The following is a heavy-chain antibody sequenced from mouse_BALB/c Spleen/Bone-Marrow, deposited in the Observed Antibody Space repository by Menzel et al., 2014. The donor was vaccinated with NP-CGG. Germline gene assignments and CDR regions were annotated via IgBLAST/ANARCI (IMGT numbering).Heavy chain of an antibody. J-gene: IGHJ4*01. Sequence: VMLVESGPGLVAPSQSLSITCTVSGFSLTSYGVHWVRQPPGKGLEWLGVIWAGGSTNYNSALMSRLSISKDNSKSQVFLKMNSLQTDDTAMYYCARDYGSSYYAMGYWGQGTSVTVSS. CDR2: IWAGGST. D-gene: IGHD1-1*01. V-gene: IGHV2-9*02. CDR3: ARDYGSSYYAMGY. CDR1: GFSLTSYG.